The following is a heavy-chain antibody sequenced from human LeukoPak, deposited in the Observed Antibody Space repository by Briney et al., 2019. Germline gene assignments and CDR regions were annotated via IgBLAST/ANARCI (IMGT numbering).Heavy chain of an antibody. CDR2: INPSGGST. J-gene: IGHJ5*02. Sequence: ASVKVSFTTSGYTFTIYYIHWVRQAPGQGLEWMGIINPSGGSTSYAQKFQGRVTMTRDTSTSTVYMELSSLRSEDTAVYYCASSGSGSYENWFDPWGQGTLVTVSS. V-gene: IGHV1-46*01. CDR1: GYTFTIYY. D-gene: IGHD1-26*01. CDR3: ASSGSGSYENWFDP.